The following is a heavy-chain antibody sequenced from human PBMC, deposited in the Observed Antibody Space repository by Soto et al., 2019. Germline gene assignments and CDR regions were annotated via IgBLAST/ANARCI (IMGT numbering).Heavy chain of an antibody. V-gene: IGHV1-18*04. CDR3: AKDRESGSYEPFDY. Sequence: ASGKVSCTASGYTFTTFNIKLLLEAPGQGLEWMGWIIPYNGNTNYAQKFQDRVTLTTETSTSTAYMELRSLRSDDTAVYYCAKDRESGSYEPFDYWGQGTLVTVSS. CDR2: IIPYNGNT. CDR1: GYTFTTFN. J-gene: IGHJ4*02. D-gene: IGHD1-26*01.